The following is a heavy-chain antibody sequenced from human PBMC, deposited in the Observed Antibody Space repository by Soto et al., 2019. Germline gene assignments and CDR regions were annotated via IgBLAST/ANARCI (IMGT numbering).Heavy chain of an antibody. CDR1: GFTFSSCA. CDR3: ARDRSMVVVVPGY. V-gene: IGHV3-30-3*01. D-gene: IGHD2-2*01. Sequence: QVHLVESGGGVVQPGRSLRLSCAASGFTFSSCAMHWVRQAPGKGLEWVALISHDGGNHYYADSVKGRFTISRDNSKNMEYLQINSLSVDDTAVYYCARDRSMVVVVPGYWGQGTLVTVSS. CDR2: ISHDGGNH. J-gene: IGHJ4*02.